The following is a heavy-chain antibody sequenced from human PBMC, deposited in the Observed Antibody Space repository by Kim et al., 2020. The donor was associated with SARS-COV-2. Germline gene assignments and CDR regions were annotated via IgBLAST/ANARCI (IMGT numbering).Heavy chain of an antibody. V-gene: IGHV3-48*04. D-gene: IGHD3-10*01. J-gene: IGHJ4*02. CDR3: ARDRPGFGTPKMVFDY. CDR2: ISSSSSTI. CDR1: GFTFSSYS. Sequence: GGSLRLSCAASGFTFSSYSMNWVRQAPGKGLEWVSYISSSSSTIYYADSVKGRFTISRDNAKNSLYLQMNSLRAEDTAVYYCARDRPGFGTPKMVFDYWGQGTLVTVSS.